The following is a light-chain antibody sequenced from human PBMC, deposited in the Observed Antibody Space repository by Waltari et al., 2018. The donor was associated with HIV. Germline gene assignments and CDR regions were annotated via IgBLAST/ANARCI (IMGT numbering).Light chain of an antibody. J-gene: IGLJ3*02. CDR2: DDN. CDR3: QVWDTTTDQWV. Sequence: SYVLTQPPSVSVDPGETARITCGGTNIGSKSEQWYQQKPGQAPVLVIYDDNDRPSGVPGRFSGSSSGNTATLAISRVEAGDEADYYCQVWDTTTDQWVFGGGTELAVL. CDR1: NIGSKS. V-gene: IGLV3-21*04.